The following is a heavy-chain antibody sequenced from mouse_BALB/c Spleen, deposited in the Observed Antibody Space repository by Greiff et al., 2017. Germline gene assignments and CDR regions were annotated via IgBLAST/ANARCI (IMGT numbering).Heavy chain of an antibody. J-gene: IGHJ3*01. CDR1: GFNIKDYY. D-gene: IGHD1-2*01. Sequence: EVMLVESGAELVRSGASVKLSCTASGFNIKDYYMHWVKQRPEQGLEWIGWIDPENGDTEYAPKFQGKATMTADTSSNTAYLQLSSLTSEDTAVYYCNALLTTATAWFAYWGQGTLVTVSA. CDR2: IDPENGDT. CDR3: NALLTTATAWFAY. V-gene: IGHV14-4*02.